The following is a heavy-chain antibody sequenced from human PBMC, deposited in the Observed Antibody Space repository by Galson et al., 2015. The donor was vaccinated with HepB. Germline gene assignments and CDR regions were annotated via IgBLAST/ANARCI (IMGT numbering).Heavy chain of an antibody. D-gene: IGHD5-12*01. V-gene: IGHV4-61*01. CDR3: ARSLRSGFDWFYYYGMDV. CDR2: IYYSGST. CDR1: GGSVSSGTYY. Sequence: ETLSLTCTVSGGSVSSGTYYWSWIRQPPGKGLEWIAYIYYSGSTNYNPSLKSRVTMSLDTSKNQFSLKLSSVTAADTAVYYCARSLRSGFDWFYYYGMDVWGQGTTVTVSS. J-gene: IGHJ6*02.